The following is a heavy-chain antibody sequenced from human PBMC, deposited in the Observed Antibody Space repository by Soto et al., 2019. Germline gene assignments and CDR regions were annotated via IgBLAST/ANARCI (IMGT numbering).Heavy chain of an antibody. V-gene: IGHV4-38-2*01. Sequence: NPSETLSLTCAVSGYSISSGYYWGWIRQPPGKGLEWIGSIYHSGSTYYNPSLKSRVTISVDTSKNQFSLKLSSVTAADTAVYYSERDLLETYYGANYWGQGTLVTVSS. CDR3: ERDLLETYYGANY. CDR1: GYSISSGYY. D-gene: IGHD3-10*01. J-gene: IGHJ4*02. CDR2: IYHSGST.